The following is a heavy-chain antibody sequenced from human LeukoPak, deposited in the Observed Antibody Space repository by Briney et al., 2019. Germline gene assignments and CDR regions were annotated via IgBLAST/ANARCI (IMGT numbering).Heavy chain of an antibody. CDR3: AKRRSPPREGITPCRYLGY. CDR1: GFTFSSYG. Sequence: GGSLRLSCAASGFTFSSYGMQWVRQAPGKGVEWVAFIRYDGSNKYYADSVKGRFTISRDNAKKTLYLQMNSLRDEDTAVYYCAKRRSPPREGITPCRYLGYWGQGTLVTVSS. D-gene: IGHD6-13*01. J-gene: IGHJ4*02. V-gene: IGHV3-30*02. CDR2: IRYDGSNK.